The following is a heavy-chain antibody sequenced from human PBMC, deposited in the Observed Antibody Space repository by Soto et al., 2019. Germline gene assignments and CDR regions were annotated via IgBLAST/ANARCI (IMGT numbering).Heavy chain of an antibody. CDR1: GYTLTSYS. Sequence: ASVKVSCKASGYTLTSYSISWVRQAPGQGLEWMGWISAYNGNTNYAQKLQGRVTMTTDTSTSTAYMELRSLRSDDTAVYYCARDIAVAGTGDYWGQGTLVTVSS. V-gene: IGHV1-18*01. D-gene: IGHD6-19*01. CDR3: ARDIAVAGTGDY. J-gene: IGHJ4*02. CDR2: ISAYNGNT.